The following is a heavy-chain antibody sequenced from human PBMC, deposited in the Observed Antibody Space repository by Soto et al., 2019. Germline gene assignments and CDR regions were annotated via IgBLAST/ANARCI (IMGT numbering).Heavy chain of an antibody. D-gene: IGHD2-8*02. V-gene: IGHV3-74*01. CDR1: GFTFSSDW. CDR3: ARGPRGVYGNDY. Sequence: GGSLRLSCVASGFTFSSDWMHWVRQGAGKGLVWVSRINMDGSVTNYADSVKGRFTISRDNAKNTVYLQMNSLRVEDTAVYYCARGPRGVYGNDYWGQGALVTVSS. CDR2: INMDGSVT. J-gene: IGHJ4*02.